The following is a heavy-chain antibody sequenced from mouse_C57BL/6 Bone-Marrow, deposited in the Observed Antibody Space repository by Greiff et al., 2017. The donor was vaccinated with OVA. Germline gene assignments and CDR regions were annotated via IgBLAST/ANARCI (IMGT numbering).Heavy chain of an antibody. CDR3: ARRGIYYDYDVGDYAMDY. CDR1: GFTFSSYG. CDR2: ISSGGSYT. Sequence: EVQRVESGGDLVKPGGSLKLSCAASGFTFSSYGMSWVRQTPDKRLEWVATISSGGSYTYYPDSVKGRFTISRDNAKNTLYLQMSSLKSEDTAMYYCARRGIYYDYDVGDYAMDYWGQGTSVTVSS. V-gene: IGHV5-6*01. J-gene: IGHJ4*01. D-gene: IGHD2-4*01.